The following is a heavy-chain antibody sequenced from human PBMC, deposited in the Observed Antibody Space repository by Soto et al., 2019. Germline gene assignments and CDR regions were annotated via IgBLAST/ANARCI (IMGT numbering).Heavy chain of an antibody. CDR3: ATGGSKRVRGAIVEVFHLEF. Sequence: ELQLVESGGGLIQPGGSLRLSCAASGFTVTRNYMTWVRLAPGKGLECVSNIHTGGKTFYTDSVKGRFTVSRDASKNTVDLPMNTLSVEDTAVYYCATGGSKRVRGAIVEVFHLEFWGRGTVVTVSS. J-gene: IGHJ4*02. V-gene: IGHV3-53*02. CDR1: GFTVTRNY. CDR2: IHTGGKT. D-gene: IGHD3-10*01.